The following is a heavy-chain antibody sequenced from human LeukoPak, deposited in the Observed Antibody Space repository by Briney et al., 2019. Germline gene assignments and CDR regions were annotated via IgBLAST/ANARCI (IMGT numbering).Heavy chain of an antibody. D-gene: IGHD2-15*01. V-gene: IGHV4-4*07. CDR3: ARGGYMSNWFEH. J-gene: IGHJ5*02. Sequence: SETLSLTCTVSGGSISSYYWSWIRQPAGKGLEWIGRIYTSGSTNYNPSLKSRVTMSVDTSKNQFSLKLISVTAADAAVYYCARGGYMSNWFEHWGQGTTVTVSS. CDR2: IYTSGST. CDR1: GGSISSYY.